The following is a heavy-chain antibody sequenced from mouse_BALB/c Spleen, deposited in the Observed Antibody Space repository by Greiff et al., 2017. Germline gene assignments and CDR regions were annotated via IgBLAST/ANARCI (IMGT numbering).Heavy chain of an antibody. D-gene: IGHD2-2*01. CDR3: TRLWDYYGYEFAY. Sequence: QVQLQQPGAELVKPGASVKLSCKASGYTFTSYWMHWVKQRPGQGLEWIGEINPSNGGTNFNEKFKSKATLTVDKSSSTAYMQLSSLTSEDSAVYYCTRLWDYYGYEFAYWGQGTLVTVSA. J-gene: IGHJ3*01. CDR1: GYTFTSYW. V-gene: IGHV1S81*02. CDR2: INPSNGGT.